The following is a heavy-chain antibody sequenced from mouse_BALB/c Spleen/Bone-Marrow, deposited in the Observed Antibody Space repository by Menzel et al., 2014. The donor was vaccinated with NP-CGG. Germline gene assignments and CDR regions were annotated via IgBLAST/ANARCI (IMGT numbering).Heavy chain of an antibody. CDR3: ARALAYGSSFDY. V-gene: IGHV5-15*02. D-gene: IGHD1-1*01. CDR1: GFTFSDYG. CDR2: ISNLVYSI. J-gene: IGHJ2*01. Sequence: EVKLMESGGGLVQPGGSRKLSCAASGFTFSDYGMAWVRQAPGKGPEWVAFISNLVYSIYYTDTVTGRFTISRENAKNTLYLEMSSLRSEDTAMYYCARALAYGSSFDYWGQGTTLTVSS.